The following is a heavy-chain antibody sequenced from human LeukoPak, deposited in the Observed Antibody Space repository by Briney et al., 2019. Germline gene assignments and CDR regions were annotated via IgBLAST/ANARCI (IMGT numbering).Heavy chain of an antibody. CDR2: IYPADSET. Sequence: GESLRISCKGSGYSFTTYWIGWVRQMPGKGLEWMGIIYPADSETRLSPSFQGQVTISADKSLSTAYLPRSSLKASDTAIYYCARSGQGVFDIWGQGTMVTVSS. V-gene: IGHV5-51*01. CDR1: GYSFTTYW. D-gene: IGHD2-8*01. CDR3: ARSGQGVFDI. J-gene: IGHJ3*02.